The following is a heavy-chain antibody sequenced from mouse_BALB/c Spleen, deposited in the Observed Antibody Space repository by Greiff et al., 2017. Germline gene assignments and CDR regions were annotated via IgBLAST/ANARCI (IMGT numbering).Heavy chain of an antibody. CDR2: ISYSGST. J-gene: IGHJ2*01. Sequence: EVQLQESGPGLVKPSQSLSLTCTVTGYSITSDYAWNWIRQFPGNKLEWMGYISYSGSTSYNPSLKSRISITRDTSKNQFFLQLNSVTTEDTATYYCASSNLLLNYWGQGTTLTVSS. D-gene: IGHD1-1*01. CDR3: ASSNLLLNY. CDR1: GYSITSDYA. V-gene: IGHV3-2*02.